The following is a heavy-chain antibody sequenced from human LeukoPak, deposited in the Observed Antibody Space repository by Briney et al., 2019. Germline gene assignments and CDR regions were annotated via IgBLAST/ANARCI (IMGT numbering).Heavy chain of an antibody. Sequence: GASVKVSCKASGYTFTSYGISWVRQAPGQGLEWMGWISAYNGNTNYAQKLQGRVTMTTDTSTSTAYMELRSLRSDDTAVYYCARVVYDFWSGYSGYYFDYWGQGTLVTVSS. J-gene: IGHJ4*02. CDR3: ARVVYDFWSGYSGYYFDY. CDR1: GYTFTSYG. CDR2: ISAYNGNT. D-gene: IGHD3-3*01. V-gene: IGHV1-18*01.